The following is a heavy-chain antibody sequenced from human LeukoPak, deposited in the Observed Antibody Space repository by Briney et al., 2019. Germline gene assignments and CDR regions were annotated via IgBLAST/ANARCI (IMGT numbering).Heavy chain of an antibody. CDR2: ISGSGGST. Sequence: GRSLRLSCAASGFTFSSYAMSWVRQAPGKGLEWVSAISGSGGSTYYADSVKGRFTISRDNSKNRLYLQMNSLRAEDTAVYYCAKGRYCSGGSCYPFDYWGQGTLVTVSS. J-gene: IGHJ4*02. CDR1: GFTFSSYA. V-gene: IGHV3-23*01. CDR3: AKGRYCSGGSCYPFDY. D-gene: IGHD2-15*01.